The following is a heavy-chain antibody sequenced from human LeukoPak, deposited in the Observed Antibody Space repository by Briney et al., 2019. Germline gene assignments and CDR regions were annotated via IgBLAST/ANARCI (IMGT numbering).Heavy chain of an antibody. V-gene: IGHV4-39*01. CDR1: GGSISSSSYY. D-gene: IGHD1-7*01. CDR3: ARGGGELRRSPVYNWFDP. J-gene: IGHJ5*02. CDR2: IYYSGST. Sequence: PSETLSLTCTVSGGSISSSSYYWGWIRQPPGKGLEWIGSIYYSGSTYYNPSLKSRVTISVDTSKNQFSLKLSSVTAADTAVYYCARGGGELRRSPVYNWFDPWGQGTLVTVSS.